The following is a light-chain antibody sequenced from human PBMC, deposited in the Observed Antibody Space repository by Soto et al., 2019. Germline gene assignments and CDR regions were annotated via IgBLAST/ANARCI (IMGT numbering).Light chain of an antibody. CDR3: LQDYDYPRT. CDR2: GIS. CDR1: QDIRAE. J-gene: IGKJ1*01. Sequence: AIQMTQSPSSLSASVGDRVTITCRASQDIRAELGWYQQKPGEAPKLLVYGISTLQTGVPSRFSGSGSGADFTLTISSLQPEDFATYYCLQDYDYPRTFGQGTKVEIK. V-gene: IGKV1-6*01.